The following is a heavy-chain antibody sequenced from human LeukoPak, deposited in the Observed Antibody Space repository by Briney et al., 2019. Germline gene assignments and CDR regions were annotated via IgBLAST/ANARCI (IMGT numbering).Heavy chain of an antibody. D-gene: IGHD4-17*01. Sequence: GGSLRLSCAASGFTVSSNYMIWVRQAPGKGLEWVSVIYTGGSTYYADSVKGRFTISRDISKNTLYLQMNSLRAEDTAVYYCARGTVTAPDYWGQGTLVTVSS. CDR3: ARGTVTAPDY. V-gene: IGHV3-53*01. CDR1: GFTVSSNY. CDR2: IYTGGST. J-gene: IGHJ4*02.